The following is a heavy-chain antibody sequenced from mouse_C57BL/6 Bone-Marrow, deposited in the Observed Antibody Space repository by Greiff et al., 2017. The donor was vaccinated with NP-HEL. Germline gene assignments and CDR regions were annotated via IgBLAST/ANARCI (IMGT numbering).Heavy chain of an antibody. Sequence: QVQLQQSGAELVRPGASVTLSCKASGYTFTDYEMHWVQQTPVHGLEWIGAIDPETGGTAYNQKLKGKAILTADQSSSTAYMELRSLTSEDSAVYDFSPSTTLVATGTRAMDYWGQGTSVTVSS. D-gene: IGHD1-1*01. V-gene: IGHV1-15*01. J-gene: IGHJ4*01. CDR1: GYTFTDYE. CDR2: IDPETGGT. CDR3: SPSTTLVATGTRAMDY.